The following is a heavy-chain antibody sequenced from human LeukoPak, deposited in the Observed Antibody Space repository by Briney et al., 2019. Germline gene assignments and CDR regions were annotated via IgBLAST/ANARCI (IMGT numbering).Heavy chain of an antibody. CDR1: GFTFSSYW. D-gene: IGHD3-22*01. Sequence: GGSLRLSCAASGFTFSSYWMHWVRQAPGSGLVWVSRIDTDGISTNYADSVKGRFTISRDNAKNTLYLQMNSLRAEDTAVYYCARGVGIVEAFDIWGQGTMVSVSS. CDR3: ARGVGIVEAFDI. J-gene: IGHJ3*02. CDR2: IDTDGIST. V-gene: IGHV3-74*01.